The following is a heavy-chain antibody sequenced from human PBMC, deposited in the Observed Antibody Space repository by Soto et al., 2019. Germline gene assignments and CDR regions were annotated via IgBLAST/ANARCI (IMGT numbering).Heavy chain of an antibody. CDR2: ISASNGNT. V-gene: IGHV1-18*04. CDR1: GYTFTSYD. J-gene: IGHJ4*02. Sequence: QVQLVQSGAEVKKPGASVKVSCKASGYTFTSYDITWVRQAPGQGLEWIGWISASNGNTNYAQKFQGRVTMTTDTSTSTAYMELRSLRSDDTAVYYCATFCSGGSCLSGWGQGTLVTVSS. D-gene: IGHD2-15*01. CDR3: ATFCSGGSCLSG.